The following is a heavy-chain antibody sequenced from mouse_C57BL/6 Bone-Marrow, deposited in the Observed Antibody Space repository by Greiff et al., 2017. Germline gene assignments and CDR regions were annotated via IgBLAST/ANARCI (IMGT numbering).Heavy chain of an antibody. J-gene: IGHJ2*01. CDR3: ARQGGQSYFDY. CDR2: ISNGGGST. D-gene: IGHD1-1*02. Sequence: DVMLVESGGGLVQPGGSLKLSCAASGFTFSDYYMYWVRQTPEKRLEWVAYISNGGGSTYYPDTVKGRFTISRDNAKNTLYLQMSRLKSEDTAMYYCARQGGQSYFDYWGQGTTLTVSS. V-gene: IGHV5-12*01. CDR1: GFTFSDYY.